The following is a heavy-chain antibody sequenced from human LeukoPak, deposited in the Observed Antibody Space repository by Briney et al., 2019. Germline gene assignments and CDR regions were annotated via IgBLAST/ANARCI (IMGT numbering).Heavy chain of an antibody. V-gene: IGHV4-4*08. CDR1: GGSISSYY. CDR2: IYYSGST. Sequence: SETLSLTCTVSGGSISSYYWSWIRPPPGKGLEWIGYIYYSGSTNYNPSLKSRVTISVDTSKNQFSLKLSSVTAADTAVYYCARDREVGATGYYFDYWGQGTLVTVSS. J-gene: IGHJ4*02. D-gene: IGHD1-26*01. CDR3: ARDREVGATGYYFDY.